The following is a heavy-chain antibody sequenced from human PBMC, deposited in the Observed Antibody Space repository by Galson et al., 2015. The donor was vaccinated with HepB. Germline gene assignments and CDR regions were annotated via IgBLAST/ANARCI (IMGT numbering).Heavy chain of an antibody. D-gene: IGHD3-10*01. CDR2: ISWNTFSI. V-gene: IGHV3-9*01. CDR3: AKVSSGLSWFGESLDFDL. J-gene: IGHJ2*01. Sequence: SLRLSCAASGFIFDDYAMHWFRQAPGKGLEWVSGISWNTFSIAYADPVKGRFVISRDNVKNSLYLQMSGLRPEDTALYFCAKVSSGLSWFGESLDFDLWGRGSLVTVSS. CDR1: GFIFDDYA.